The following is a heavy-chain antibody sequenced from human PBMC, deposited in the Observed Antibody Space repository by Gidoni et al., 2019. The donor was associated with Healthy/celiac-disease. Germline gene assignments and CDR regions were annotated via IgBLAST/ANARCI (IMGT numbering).Heavy chain of an antibody. CDR3: ARSIAAAGTVRYYFDY. Sequence: QVQLVQSGAEVQKPGASVKVSCKASGYTFTSYYMHWVRQAPGQGLEWMGIINPSGGSTSYAQKCQGRVTMTRDTSTSTVYMELSSLGSEDTAVYYCARSIAAAGTVRYYFDYWGQGTLVTVSS. V-gene: IGHV1-46*03. J-gene: IGHJ4*02. CDR2: INPSGGST. D-gene: IGHD6-13*01. CDR1: GYTFTSYY.